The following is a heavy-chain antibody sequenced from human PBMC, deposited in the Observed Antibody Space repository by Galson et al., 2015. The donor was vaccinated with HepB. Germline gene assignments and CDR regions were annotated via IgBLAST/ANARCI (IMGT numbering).Heavy chain of an antibody. Sequence: SETLSLTCIVSGGSINYNFWSWIRQPAGKGLEWIGRIHISGSTNYNPYLKSRVTMSVDTSKNQFSLKVRSVTAADTAVYYCARGEVGYGPLFDYWGLGTLVTVSS. J-gene: IGHJ4*02. D-gene: IGHD3-22*01. V-gene: IGHV4-4*07. CDR3: ARGEVGYGPLFDY. CDR1: GGSINYNF. CDR2: IHISGST.